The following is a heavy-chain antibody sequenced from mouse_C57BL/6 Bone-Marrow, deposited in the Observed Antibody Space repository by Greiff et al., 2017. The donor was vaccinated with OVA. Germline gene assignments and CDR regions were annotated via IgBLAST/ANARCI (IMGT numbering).Heavy chain of an antibody. CDR1: GYTFTDYE. Sequence: VQLQESGAELVRPGASVTLSCKASGYTFTDYEMHWVKQTPVHGLEWIGAIDPETGGTAYNQKFKGKAILTADKSSSTAYMELRSLTSEDSAVYYCTRATTVVATRDYYAMDYWGQGTSVTVSS. CDR3: TRATTVVATRDYYAMDY. CDR2: IDPETGGT. V-gene: IGHV1-15*01. D-gene: IGHD1-1*01. J-gene: IGHJ4*01.